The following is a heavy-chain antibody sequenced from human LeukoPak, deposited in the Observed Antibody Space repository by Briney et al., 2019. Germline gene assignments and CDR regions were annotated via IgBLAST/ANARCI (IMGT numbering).Heavy chain of an antibody. J-gene: IGHJ3*02. CDR2: IYYSGST. V-gene: IGHV4-59*12. CDR3: ARDRGAFDI. Sequence: SETLSLTCTVSGGSISGYYWNWIRQPPGKGLEWIGYIYYSGSTNYKPSLNSRVTMSLDTSKNQFSLKLTSVTAADTAVYYCARDRGAFDIWGQGTMVTVSS. D-gene: IGHD3-10*01. CDR1: GGSISGYY.